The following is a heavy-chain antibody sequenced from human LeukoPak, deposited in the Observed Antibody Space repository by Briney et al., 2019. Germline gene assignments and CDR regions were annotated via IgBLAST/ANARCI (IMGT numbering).Heavy chain of an antibody. J-gene: IGHJ4*02. Sequence: PSETLSLTCTVSGGSISSFDWSWIRQPPGKGLEWIGNINYSGSTDYNPSLKSRVTISVDTSNNQFSLKLSSVTATDTAVYYCARGSWFGEPKVDYWGQGTLVTVSS. CDR3: ARGSWFGEPKVDY. V-gene: IGHV4-59*08. CDR1: GGSISSFD. CDR2: INYSGST. D-gene: IGHD3-10*01.